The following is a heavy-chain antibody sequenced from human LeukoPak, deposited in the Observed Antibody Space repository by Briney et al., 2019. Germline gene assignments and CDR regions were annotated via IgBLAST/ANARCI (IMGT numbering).Heavy chain of an antibody. J-gene: IGHJ4*02. CDR3: AKDPAYYYGSGSYYFDY. CDR1: GFTFDDYG. D-gene: IGHD3-10*01. Sequence: GGSLRLSCAASGFTFDDYGMHWVRQAPGKGLEWVAFIRYDGSNKYYADSVKGRFTISRDNSKNTLYLQMNSLRAEDTAVYYCAKDPAYYYGSGSYYFDYWGQGTLVTVSS. V-gene: IGHV3-30*02. CDR2: IRYDGSNK.